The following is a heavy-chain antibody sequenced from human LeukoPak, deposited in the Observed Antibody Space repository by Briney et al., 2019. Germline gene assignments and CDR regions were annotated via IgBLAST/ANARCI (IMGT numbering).Heavy chain of an antibody. J-gene: IGHJ6*02. CDR2: ISGSGGST. Sequence: PGGSLRLSCAASGFTFSSYAMSWVRQAAGKGLEWVSAISGSGGSTYYADSVKGRFTISRDHSKNTLYMHMNSLRAEDTAVYSCAKDRHTSMVRGVAYSGMDVWGQGTTVTVSS. V-gene: IGHV3-23*01. D-gene: IGHD3-10*01. CDR3: AKDRHTSMVRGVAYSGMDV. CDR1: GFTFSSYA.